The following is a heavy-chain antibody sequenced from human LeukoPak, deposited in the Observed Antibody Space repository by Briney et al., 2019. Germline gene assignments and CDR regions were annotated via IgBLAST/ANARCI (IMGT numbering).Heavy chain of an antibody. D-gene: IGHD6-13*01. CDR3: ARDSAPHSSSWYRGLSYFDY. J-gene: IGHJ4*02. CDR2: IHWNSGTI. Sequence: PGGSLRLSCAASGFSFDDYAMHWVRQAPGKGLEWVSSIHWNSGTIDYADSAKGRFTISRDNAKNSLYLQMNSLRAEDTAVYYCARDSAPHSSSWYRGLSYFDYWGQGTLVTVSS. CDR1: GFSFDDYA. V-gene: IGHV3-9*01.